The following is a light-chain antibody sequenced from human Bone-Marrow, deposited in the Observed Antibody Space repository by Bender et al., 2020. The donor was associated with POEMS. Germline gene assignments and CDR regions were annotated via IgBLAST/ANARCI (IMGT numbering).Light chain of an antibody. CDR1: TIGTKI. J-gene: IGLJ2*01. V-gene: IGLV3-21*02. Sequence: SYVLTQPPSMSVAPGQTARITCGGNTIGTKIVHWYQQRPGQAPVLVVYDDSVRPSGIPDRFSGSNSGNTATLIISRVDGGDEADYYCQVCEVRSDHPGVFGGGTRLTVL. CDR3: QVCEVRSDHPGV. CDR2: DDS.